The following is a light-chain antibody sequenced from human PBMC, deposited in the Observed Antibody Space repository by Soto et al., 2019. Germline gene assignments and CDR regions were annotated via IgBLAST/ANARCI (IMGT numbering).Light chain of an antibody. CDR3: QQADSFPIT. CDR1: QGITSW. J-gene: IGKJ4*01. V-gene: IGKV1D-12*01. CDR2: AAS. Sequence: DIQMTQSPSSVSASVGDRVIITCRASQGITSWLAWYQQQPGEAPNLLIYAASRLQIGVPSRFIGSGSGTDFTLTISSLQPEDFATYYCQQADSFPITFGGGTKVEIK.